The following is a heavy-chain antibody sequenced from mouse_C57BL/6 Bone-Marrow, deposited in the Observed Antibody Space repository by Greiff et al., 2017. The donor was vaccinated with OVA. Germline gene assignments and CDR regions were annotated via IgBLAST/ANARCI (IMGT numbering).Heavy chain of an antibody. CDR2: INYDGSST. CDR3: ARESSPFYWYFDV. D-gene: IGHD1-1*01. V-gene: IGHV5-16*01. CDR1: GFTFSDYY. J-gene: IGHJ1*03. Sequence: EVNLVESEGGLVQPGSSMKLSCTASGFTFSDYYMAWVRQVPEKGLEWVANINYDGSSTYYLDSLKSRFIISRDNAKNILYLQMSSLKSEDTATYYCARESSPFYWYFDVWGTGTTVTVSS.